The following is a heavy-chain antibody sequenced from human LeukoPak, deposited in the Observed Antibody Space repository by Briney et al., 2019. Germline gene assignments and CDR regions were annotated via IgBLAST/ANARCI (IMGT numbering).Heavy chain of an antibody. CDR3: AREGASYDFWSGYGYAFDI. D-gene: IGHD3-3*01. J-gene: IGHJ3*02. Sequence: PSETLSLTCAVSGYSISSGYYGGWIRQPPGKGLEWIGSIYHSGSTYYNPSLKSRVTISVDTSKNQFSLKLSSVTAADTAVYYCAREGASYDFWSGYGYAFDIWGQGTMVTVSS. V-gene: IGHV4-38-2*02. CDR1: GYSISSGYY. CDR2: IYHSGST.